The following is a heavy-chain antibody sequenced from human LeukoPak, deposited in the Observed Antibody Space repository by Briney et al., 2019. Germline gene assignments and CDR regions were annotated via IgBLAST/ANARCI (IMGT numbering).Heavy chain of an antibody. CDR3: ARLGGVTMRSSPSGY. Sequence: GASVKVSCKASGGTFSSYAISWVRQAPGQGLEWMGRIIPILGIANYAQKFQGRVTITADKSTSTAYMELSSLRSEDTAVYYCARLGGVTMRSSPSGYWGQGTLVTVSS. D-gene: IGHD3-22*01. CDR2: IIPILGIA. J-gene: IGHJ4*02. V-gene: IGHV1-69*04. CDR1: GGTFSSYA.